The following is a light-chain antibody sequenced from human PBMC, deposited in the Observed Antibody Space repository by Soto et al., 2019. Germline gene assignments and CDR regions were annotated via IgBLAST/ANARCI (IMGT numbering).Light chain of an antibody. Sequence: DIQMTQSPSTLSASVGDRVTITCRASQSISSWLAWYQQKPGKAPKLLIYKASSLESGVPSRFSGSGSGTEITLTISSLQPDDFANYYCQQYNSWYTFGQGTKLEIK. V-gene: IGKV1-5*03. CDR3: QQYNSWYT. CDR1: QSISSW. CDR2: KAS. J-gene: IGKJ2*01.